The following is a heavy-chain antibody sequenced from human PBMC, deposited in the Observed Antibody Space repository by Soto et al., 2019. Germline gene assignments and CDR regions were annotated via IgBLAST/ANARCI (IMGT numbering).Heavy chain of an antibody. J-gene: IGHJ4*02. CDR1: GFMFSSYG. CDR3: AKLVYGYSYFDY. D-gene: IGHD5-12*01. Sequence: EVQLLESGGGLVQPGGSLRLSCAASGFMFSSYGMSWVRQAPGKGLEWVSPISSSGGGTYYADSVKGRFTISRDNSKNTLYLQMNSLRAEDTAIYYCAKLVYGYSYFDYWGQGTLVTVSS. CDR2: ISSSGGGT. V-gene: IGHV3-23*01.